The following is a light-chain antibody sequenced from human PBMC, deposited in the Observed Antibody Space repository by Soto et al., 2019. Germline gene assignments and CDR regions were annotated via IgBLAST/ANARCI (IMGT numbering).Light chain of an antibody. J-gene: IGLJ1*01. CDR3: ATWDGRLNGHV. CDR2: TNS. V-gene: IGLV1-47*01. Sequence: QSVLTQPHSASGTPGQRVTISCSGSSSNIGTSSVHWYQQLPGTAPKLLIYTNSQRPSGVPDRFSGSKSGTSASLAISGLRSEEEADYYCATWDGRLNGHVFGTGTKVTVL. CDR1: SSNIGTSS.